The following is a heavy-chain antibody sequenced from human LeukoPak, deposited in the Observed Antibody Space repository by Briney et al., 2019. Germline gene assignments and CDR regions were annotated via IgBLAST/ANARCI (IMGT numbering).Heavy chain of an antibody. J-gene: IGHJ4*02. V-gene: IGHV4-4*02. CDR2: IYHSGST. Sequence: SETLSLTYDVSGGSISSSNWWSWVRQPPGKGLEWIGEIYHSGSTNYNPSLKSRVTISVDKSKNQFSLKLSSVTAADTAVYYCARVGGSSLTTDYWGQGTLVTVSS. CDR3: ARVGGSSLTTDY. CDR1: GGSISSSNW. D-gene: IGHD1-26*01.